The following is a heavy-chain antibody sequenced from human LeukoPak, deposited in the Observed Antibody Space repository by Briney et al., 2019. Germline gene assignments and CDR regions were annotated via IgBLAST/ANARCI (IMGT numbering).Heavy chain of an antibody. D-gene: IGHD2-2*02. V-gene: IGHV3-7*01. CDR3: ARDRYHYYYYGMDV. Sequence: PGGSLRLSCAASGFTFSSYAMSWVRQAPGKGLEWVANIKQDGSEKYYVDSVKGRFTISRDNAKNSLYLQMNSLRAEDTAVYYCARDRYHYYYYGMDVWGQGTTVTVSS. CDR2: IKQDGSEK. CDR1: GFTFSSYA. J-gene: IGHJ6*02.